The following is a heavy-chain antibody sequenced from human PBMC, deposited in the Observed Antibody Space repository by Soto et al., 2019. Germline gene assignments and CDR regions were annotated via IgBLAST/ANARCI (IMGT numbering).Heavy chain of an antibody. CDR1: GGSFSGYY. J-gene: IGHJ6*02. D-gene: IGHD3-22*01. V-gene: IGHV4-34*01. CDR3: ARDKAPTGWFSIGYYRYYYYGMDV. Sequence: SETLSLTCAVYGGSFSGYYWSWIRQPLGKGLEWIGEINHSGSTNYNPSLKSRVTISVDTSKNQFSLKLSSVTAADTAVYYCARDKAPTGWFSIGYYRYYYYGMDVWGQGTTVTVSS. CDR2: INHSGST.